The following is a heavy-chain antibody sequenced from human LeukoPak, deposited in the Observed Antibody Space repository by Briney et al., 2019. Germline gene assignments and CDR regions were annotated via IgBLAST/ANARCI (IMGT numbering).Heavy chain of an antibody. CDR1: GGSVSSGSYY. J-gene: IGHJ4*02. D-gene: IGHD3-16*01. CDR2: IYYSGST. Sequence: SETLSLTCTVSGGSVSSGSYYWSWIRQPPGKGLEWIGYIYYSGSTNYNPSLKSRVTISVDTSKNQFSLKLSSVTAADTAVYYCARSSPEGGSGFAYWGQGTLVTVSS. V-gene: IGHV4-61*01. CDR3: ARSSPEGGSGFAY.